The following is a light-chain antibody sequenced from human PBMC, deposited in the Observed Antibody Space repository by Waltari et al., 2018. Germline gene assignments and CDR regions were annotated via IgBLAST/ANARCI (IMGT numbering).Light chain of an antibody. Sequence: EIVLTQSPGPLSLSQREKTTLSCRASQGISRYLNWYQQKPGQAPRLLIYDASRRATGIPDRFSGSGSGTDFSLTISRLEPEDFAVYYCQNYERLPATFGQGTKVEIK. CDR2: DAS. CDR3: QNYERLPAT. J-gene: IGKJ1*01. CDR1: QGISRY. V-gene: IGKV3-20*01.